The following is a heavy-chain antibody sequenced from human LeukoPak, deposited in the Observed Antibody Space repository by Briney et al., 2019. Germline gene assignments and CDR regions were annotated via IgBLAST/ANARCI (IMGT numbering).Heavy chain of an antibody. CDR2: INHSGST. CDR3: ARLRSFVGGVGGYFDY. V-gene: IGHV4-34*01. J-gene: IGHJ4*02. CDR1: GGSFSGYY. D-gene: IGHD3-9*01. Sequence: SETLSLTCAVYGGSFSGYYWSWIRQPPGKGLEWIGEINHSGSTNYNPSLKSRVTISVDTSKNQFSLKLSSVTAADTAVYYCARLRSFVGGVGGYFDYWGQGTLVTVSS.